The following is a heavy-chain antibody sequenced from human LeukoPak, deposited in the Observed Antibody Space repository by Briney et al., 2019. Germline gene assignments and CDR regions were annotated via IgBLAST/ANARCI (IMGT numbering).Heavy chain of an antibody. D-gene: IGHD3-22*01. CDR1: GYTFTSYY. V-gene: IGHV1-46*01. CDR2: INSVGGST. J-gene: IGHJ4*02. Sequence: ASVKVSCKASGYTFTSYYMHWVRQAPGQGLEWMGIINSVGGSTSYAQKFQGRVTMTRDTSTSTVYMELSSLRSEDTAVYYCARDPLSSRGYDYWGQGTLVTVSS. CDR3: ARDPLSSRGYDY.